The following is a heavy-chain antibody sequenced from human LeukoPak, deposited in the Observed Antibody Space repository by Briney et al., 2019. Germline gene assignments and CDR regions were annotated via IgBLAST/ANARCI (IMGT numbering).Heavy chain of an antibody. CDR1: GFTSSSYS. V-gene: IGHV3-21*01. J-gene: IGHJ4*02. D-gene: IGHD3-22*01. Sequence: GGSLRLSCAASGFTSSSYSMNWVRQAPGKGLGWVSSISSSSSYIYYAYSVKGRFTISRDNAKNSPYLQMNSRTADDTAVYYCGRGSPNMFFVFITPVWGQGTPVTASS. CDR2: ISSSSSYI. CDR3: GRGSPNMFFVFITPV.